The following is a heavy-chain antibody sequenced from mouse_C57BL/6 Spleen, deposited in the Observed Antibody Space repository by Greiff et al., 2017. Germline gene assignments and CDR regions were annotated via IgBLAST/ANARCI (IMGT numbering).Heavy chain of an antibody. D-gene: IGHD2-1*01. CDR2: IDPSDSYT. CDR1: GYTFTSYW. V-gene: IGHV1-59*01. CDR3: AVSAGKAPYFAY. Sequence: QVQLQQSGAELVRPGTSVKLSCKASGYTFTSYWMHWVKQRPGQGLAWIGVIDPSDSYTNYNPKFKGKATLTAYTSSNTAYMQLSSLTSEDFAVYYCAVSAGKAPYFAYWGQGTLVTVSA. J-gene: IGHJ3*01.